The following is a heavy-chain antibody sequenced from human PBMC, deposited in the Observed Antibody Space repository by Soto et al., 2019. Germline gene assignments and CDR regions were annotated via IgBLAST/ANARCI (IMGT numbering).Heavy chain of an antibody. D-gene: IGHD4-17*01. V-gene: IGHV1-8*01. CDR3: ARTDGDLDV. J-gene: IGHJ6*02. CDR1: GYTFSSYD. Sequence: QVQLVQSGAEVKKPGASVKVSCKASGYTFSSYDINWVRQATGQGLEWMGWMNPKSGHTGSAQKFQGRVTMTRDTSISTDYMELSSLRSEDTAIYYCARTDGDLDVWGQGTTVTVSS. CDR2: MNPKSGHT.